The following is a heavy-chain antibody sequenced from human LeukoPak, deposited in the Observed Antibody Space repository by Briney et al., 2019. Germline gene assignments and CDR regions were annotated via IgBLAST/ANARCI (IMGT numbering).Heavy chain of an antibody. CDR2: IIPIFGTA. J-gene: IGHJ4*02. CDR3: ARDGSSGSFDY. V-gene: IGHV1-69*05. CDR1: GGTFSSYA. Sequence: SVKVSRKASGGTFSSYAISWVRQAPGQGLEWMGRIIPIFGTANYAQKFQGRVTITTDESTSTAYMELSSLRSEDTAVYYCARDGSSGSFDYWGQGTLVTVSS. D-gene: IGHD6-19*01.